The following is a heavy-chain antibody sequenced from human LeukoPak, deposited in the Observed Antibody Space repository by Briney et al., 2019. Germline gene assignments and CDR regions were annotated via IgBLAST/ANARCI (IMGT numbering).Heavy chain of an antibody. CDR3: ASSSYWTTPRY. J-gene: IGHJ4*02. CDR2: INPSGGST. Sequence: ASVKVSCKASGYTFTSYYMHWVRQAPGQGLEWMGIINPSGGSTSYAQKFQARVTMTRDTSTSTVYMELSSLRSEDTAVYYYASSSYWTTPRYWGQGTLVTVSS. V-gene: IGHV1-46*01. D-gene: IGHD1-1*01. CDR1: GYTFTSYY.